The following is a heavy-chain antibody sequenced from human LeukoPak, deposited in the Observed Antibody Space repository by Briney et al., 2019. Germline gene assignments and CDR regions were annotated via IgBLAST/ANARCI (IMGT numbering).Heavy chain of an antibody. D-gene: IGHD6-13*01. CDR2: ISSSSSYI. Sequence: GGSLRLSCAASGFTFSTYSMNWVRQAPGKGLEWVSSISSSSSYIYYADSVKGRFTISRDNAKNSLYLQMNSLRAEDTAVYYCARDDSSSWYYGMDVWGQGTTVTVSS. CDR3: ARDDSSSWYYGMDV. CDR1: GFTFSTYS. V-gene: IGHV3-21*01. J-gene: IGHJ6*02.